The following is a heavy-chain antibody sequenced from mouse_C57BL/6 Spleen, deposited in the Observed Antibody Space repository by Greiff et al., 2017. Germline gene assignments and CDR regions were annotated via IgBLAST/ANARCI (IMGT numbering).Heavy chain of an antibody. CDR1: GYTFTDYE. J-gene: IGHJ2*01. D-gene: IGHD1-1*01. CDR3: TSITTVVAEDY. V-gene: IGHV1-15*01. Sequence: QVQLQQSGAELVRPGASVTLSCKASGYTFTDYEMHWVKQTPVHGLEWIGAIDPENGGTAYNQKFKGKAILTADKSSSTAYMELRSLTSEGSAVYYCTSITTVVAEDYWGQGTTRTVSS. CDR2: IDPENGGT.